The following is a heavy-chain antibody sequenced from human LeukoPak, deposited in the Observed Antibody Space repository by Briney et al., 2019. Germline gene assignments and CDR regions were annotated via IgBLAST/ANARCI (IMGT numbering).Heavy chain of an antibody. Sequence: GGSLRLSCAASGFTFSSYAMSWVRQAPGKGLEWVSAISGSGGSTYYADSVKGRFTISRDNSKNTLYLQMNGLRAEDTAVYYCAKDGYYDFWSGQGYFDYWGQGTLVTVSS. J-gene: IGHJ4*02. D-gene: IGHD3-3*01. CDR1: GFTFSSYA. V-gene: IGHV3-23*01. CDR2: ISGSGGST. CDR3: AKDGYYDFWSGQGYFDY.